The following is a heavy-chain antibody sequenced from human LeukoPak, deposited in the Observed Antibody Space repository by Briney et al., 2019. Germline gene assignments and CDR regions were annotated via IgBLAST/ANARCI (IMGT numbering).Heavy chain of an antibody. V-gene: IGHV3-66*01. J-gene: IGHJ4*02. Sequence: GGSLRLSCAASGFSVRSDYMNWVRQAPGKGLEWVSVLFSGGDSYYTDSVKGRFTMSRDISKNTLYLQMNSLRAEDTAVYYCTKSYVGTTQDNWGQGTLVSVSS. D-gene: IGHD3-16*01. CDR1: GFSVRSDY. CDR3: TKSYVGTTQDN. CDR2: LFSGGDS.